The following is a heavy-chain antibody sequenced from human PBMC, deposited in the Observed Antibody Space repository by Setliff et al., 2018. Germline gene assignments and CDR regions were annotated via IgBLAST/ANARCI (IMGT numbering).Heavy chain of an antibody. CDR1: GGSISSGGYY. CDR2: IYYSGST. Sequence: SETLSLTCTVSGGSISSGGYYWSWIRQHPGKGLEWIGYIYYSGSTYYNLSLKSRVTISVDTSKNQFSLKLKSVTAADTAVYYCARMSGFLYMDVWGKGTTVTVSS. D-gene: IGHD3-3*01. V-gene: IGHV4-31*03. J-gene: IGHJ6*03. CDR3: ARMSGFLYMDV.